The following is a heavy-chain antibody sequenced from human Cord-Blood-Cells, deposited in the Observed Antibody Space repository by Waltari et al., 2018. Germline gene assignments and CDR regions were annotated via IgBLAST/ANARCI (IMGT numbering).Heavy chain of an antibody. CDR1: GYTFTDYY. D-gene: IGHD1-26*01. Sequence: EVQLVQSGAEVKKPGATVKISCKVSGYTFTDYYMHWVQQAPGKGPEWMGVGEPEDGETVNAEKCQGRVTVTADTSTDTAYMELSSLRSEDTAVYYCATYIVEGAAGNDWGQGTLVTVSS. J-gene: IGHJ4*02. CDR2: GEPEDGET. V-gene: IGHV1-69-2*01. CDR3: ATYIVEGAAGND.